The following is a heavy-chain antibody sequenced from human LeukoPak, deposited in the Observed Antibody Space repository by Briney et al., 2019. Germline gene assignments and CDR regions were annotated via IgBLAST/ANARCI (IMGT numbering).Heavy chain of an antibody. J-gene: IGHJ3*02. CDR3: ASTVTPKAYDAFDI. D-gene: IGHD4-17*01. CDR1: GGSISSYY. CDR2: IYYSGST. V-gene: IGHV4-59*04. Sequence: SETLSLTCTVSGGSISSYYWSWIRQPPGKGLEWIGYIYYSGSTYYNPSLKSRVTISVDTSKNQFSLKLSSVTAADTAVYYCASTVTPKAYDAFDIWGQGTMVTVSS.